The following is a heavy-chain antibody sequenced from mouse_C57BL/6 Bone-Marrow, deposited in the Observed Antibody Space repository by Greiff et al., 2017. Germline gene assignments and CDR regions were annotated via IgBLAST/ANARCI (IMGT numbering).Heavy chain of an antibody. Sequence: VKLQESGAELVRPGTSVKVSCKASGYAFTNYLIEWVKQRPGQGLEWIGVINPGSGGTNYNEKFKGKATLTADKSSSTAYMQLSSLTSEDSAVYCCARDYYGSHFDYWGQGTTLTVSS. CDR2: INPGSGGT. CDR1: GYAFTNYL. V-gene: IGHV1-54*01. CDR3: ARDYYGSHFDY. D-gene: IGHD1-1*01. J-gene: IGHJ2*01.